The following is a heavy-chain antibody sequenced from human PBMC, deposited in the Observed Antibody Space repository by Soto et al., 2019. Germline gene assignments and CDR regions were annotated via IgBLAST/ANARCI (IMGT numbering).Heavy chain of an antibody. CDR3: AKVRGGFIAAAADY. J-gene: IGHJ4*02. V-gene: IGHV3-23*01. CDR2: ISGRVGST. Sequence: AGESLRLSCAASGFTFSSDAMSWVRQAPGKGLEWVSAISGRVGSTYYADSVKGRFTISRDNSKNTLYLQMNSLRAEDTAVYDCAKVRGGFIAAAADYWGQGTLVTVSS. D-gene: IGHD6-13*01. CDR1: GFTFSSDA.